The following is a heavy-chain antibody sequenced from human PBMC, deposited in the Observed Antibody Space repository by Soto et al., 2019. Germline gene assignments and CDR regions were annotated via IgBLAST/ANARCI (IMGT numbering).Heavy chain of an antibody. Sequence: GGSLRLSCAASGSTVSSNYMTWVRQAPGKGLEWVSVIYNDGSTYYADSVKGRFTISRDNSKNTLYLQMNSLRAEDTAVYYCAKKYSSSWSYLDYWGQGTLVTVSS. CDR3: AKKYSSSWSYLDY. J-gene: IGHJ4*02. D-gene: IGHD6-13*01. CDR2: IYNDGST. CDR1: GSTVSSNY. V-gene: IGHV3-53*01.